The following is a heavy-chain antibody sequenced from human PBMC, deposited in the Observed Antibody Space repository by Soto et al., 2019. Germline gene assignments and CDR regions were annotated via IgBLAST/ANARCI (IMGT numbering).Heavy chain of an antibody. V-gene: IGHV3-30-3*01. Sequence: QVQLVESGGGVVQPGRSLRLSCAASGFTFSNYAMHWVRQAPGKGLEWVAVISYDGSNNYYANSVKGRFSISRDNSKNTLYLQMHSLIAEDTAVYYCARDLTMVRGVISYWFDPWGQGTLVTVSS. CDR1: GFTFSNYA. D-gene: IGHD3-10*01. CDR2: ISYDGSNN. CDR3: ARDLTMVRGVISYWFDP. J-gene: IGHJ5*02.